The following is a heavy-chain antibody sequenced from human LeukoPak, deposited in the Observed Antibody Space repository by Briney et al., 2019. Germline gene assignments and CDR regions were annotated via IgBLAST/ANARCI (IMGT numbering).Heavy chain of an antibody. CDR3: ARDPRLIMVRGVRAPYYFDY. Sequence: ASVTVSCKASGYTFTSYYMHWVRQAPGQGLEWMGLINPSGGSTSYAQKFQGRVTMTRDTSTSTVYMELSSLRSEDTAVYYCARDPRLIMVRGVRAPYYFDYWGQGTLVTVSS. CDR2: INPSGGST. D-gene: IGHD3-10*01. CDR1: GYTFTSYY. V-gene: IGHV1-46*01. J-gene: IGHJ4*02.